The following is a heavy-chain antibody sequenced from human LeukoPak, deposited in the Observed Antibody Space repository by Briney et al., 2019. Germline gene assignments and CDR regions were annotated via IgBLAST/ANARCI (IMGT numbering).Heavy chain of an antibody. CDR3: AREVDYYDSSGYFTGAFDI. D-gene: IGHD3-22*01. V-gene: IGHV1-69*05. J-gene: IGHJ3*02. CDR2: IIPIFGTA. Sequence: ASVKVSCKASGGTFSSYAISWVRQAPGQGLEWMGGIIPIFGTANYAQKFQGRVTITTDESTSTADMELSSLRSEDTAVYYCAREVDYYDSSGYFTGAFDIWGQGTMVTVSS. CDR1: GGTFSSYA.